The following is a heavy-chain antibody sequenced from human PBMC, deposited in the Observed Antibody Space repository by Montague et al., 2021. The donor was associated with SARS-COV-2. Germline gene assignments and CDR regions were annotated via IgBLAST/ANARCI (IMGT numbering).Heavy chain of an antibody. D-gene: IGHD1-1*01. CDR2: INHSGST. V-gene: IGHV4-34*01. Sequence: SETLSLTCAVYGGSFSVYYWSWIRQPPGKGLEWIGEINHSGSTNXNPSLKSRVTISSDTSKNQFSLKLNSVTAADTAVFYCAREDTGDWYFDLWGRGTLVTVSS. CDR1: GGSFSVYY. CDR3: AREDTGDWYFDL. J-gene: IGHJ2*01.